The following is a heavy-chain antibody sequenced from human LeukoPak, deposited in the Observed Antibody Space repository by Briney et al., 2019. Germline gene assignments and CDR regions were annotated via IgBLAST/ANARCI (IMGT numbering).Heavy chain of an antibody. D-gene: IGHD5-18*01. CDR3: ARDNIDSYGPYFDY. CDR1: GGSISSYY. CDR2: IYYSGST. Sequence: NTSEALSLTCTVSGGSISSYYWSWIRQPPGKGLEWIGYIYYSGSTNYNPSLKSRVTISVDTSKNQFSLKLSSVTAADTAMYYCARDNIDSYGPYFDYWGQGTLVTVSS. J-gene: IGHJ4*02. V-gene: IGHV4-59*01.